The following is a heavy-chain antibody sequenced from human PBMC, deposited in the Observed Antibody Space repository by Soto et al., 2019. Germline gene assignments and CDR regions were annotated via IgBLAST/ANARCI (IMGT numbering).Heavy chain of an antibody. CDR2: INHSGST. CDR1: GGSFSGYY. J-gene: IGHJ3*02. D-gene: IGHD2-2*01. V-gene: IGHV4-34*01. Sequence: SETLSLTCAVYGGSFSGYYWSWIRQPPGKGLEWIGEINHSGSTNYNPSLKSRVTISVDTSKNQFSLKLSSVTAADTAVYYCARAPLRGIVVVPPEAGSFDIWGQGTMVTVSS. CDR3: ARAPLRGIVVVPPEAGSFDI.